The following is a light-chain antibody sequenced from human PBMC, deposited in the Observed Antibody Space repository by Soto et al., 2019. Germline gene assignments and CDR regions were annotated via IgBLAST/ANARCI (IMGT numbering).Light chain of an antibody. CDR3: QQYDNYPLT. CDR2: DAS. J-gene: IGKJ4*01. CDR1: QSINNW. Sequence: DIQMTQSRSTLSASVGDRVTITCRASQSINNWLAWYQQKPGKAPKFLIYDASNLESGVPSRFSGSASGTEFTLTISSLQPDDFATYYCQQYDNYPLTFGGGTKVDIK. V-gene: IGKV1-5*01.